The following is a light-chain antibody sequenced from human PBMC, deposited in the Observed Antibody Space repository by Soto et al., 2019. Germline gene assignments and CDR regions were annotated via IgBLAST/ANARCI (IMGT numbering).Light chain of an antibody. J-gene: IGKJ5*01. CDR2: AAS. V-gene: IGKV1-39*01. CDR3: QQSYSTPIT. Sequence: DIQMTQSPSSLSASVEDRVTITCRTSQSIEYFLNWYQQKPGKAPKPLISAASGLQSGVPSRFSGSGSGTDFTLTISSLQPEDFATYYCQQSYSTPITFGQGTRLEIK. CDR1: QSIEYF.